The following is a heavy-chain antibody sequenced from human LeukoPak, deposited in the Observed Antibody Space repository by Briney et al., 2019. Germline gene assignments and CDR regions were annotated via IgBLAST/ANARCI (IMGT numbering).Heavy chain of an antibody. Sequence: QAGGSLRLSCAVSGFTFSSYEMNWVRQAPGKGLEWVSYISSSGSTIYYADSVKGRFTISRDNAKNSLYLQMNSLRAEDTAVYYCARSSGIIDHFDHWGQGTLVTVSS. CDR2: ISSSGSTI. V-gene: IGHV3-48*03. J-gene: IGHJ4*02. CDR1: GFTFSSYE. D-gene: IGHD1-26*01. CDR3: ARSSGIIDHFDH.